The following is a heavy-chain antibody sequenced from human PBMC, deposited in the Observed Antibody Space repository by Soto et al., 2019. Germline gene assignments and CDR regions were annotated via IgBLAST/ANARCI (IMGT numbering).Heavy chain of an antibody. CDR1: GGTFSSYA. CDR2: IIPIFGTA. CDR3: ARARRDGYNYSDY. J-gene: IGHJ4*02. D-gene: IGHD5-12*01. V-gene: IGHV1-69*13. Sequence: SVKVSCKAPGGTFSSYAISWVRQAPGQGLEWMGGIIPIFGTANYAQKFQGRVTITADESTSTAYMELSSLRSEDTAVYYCARARRDGYNYSDYWGQGTLVTVSS.